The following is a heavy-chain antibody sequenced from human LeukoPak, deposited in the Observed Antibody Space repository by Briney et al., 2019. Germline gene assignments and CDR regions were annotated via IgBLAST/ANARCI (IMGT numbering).Heavy chain of an antibody. Sequence: PSETLSLTCAVYGGSFSGYYWSWIRQPPGKGLEWIGEINHSGSTNYNPSLKSRVTISVDTSKNQFSLKLSSVTAADTAVYYCARDSTYYYDSSGYHSLFDYWGQGTLVTVSS. D-gene: IGHD3-22*01. CDR1: GGSFSGYY. J-gene: IGHJ4*02. V-gene: IGHV4-34*01. CDR3: ARDSTYYYDSSGYHSLFDY. CDR2: INHSGST.